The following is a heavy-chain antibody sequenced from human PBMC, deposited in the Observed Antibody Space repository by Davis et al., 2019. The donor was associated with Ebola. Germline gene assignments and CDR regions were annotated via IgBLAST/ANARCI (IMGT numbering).Heavy chain of an antibody. CDR2: INAGNGNT. J-gene: IGHJ4*02. V-gene: IGHV1-3*01. CDR3: ARVGGSTVWDYFDY. Sequence: ASVKVSCKASGYTFTGYYMHWVRQAPGQGLEWMGWINAGNGNTKYSQKFQGRVTITRDTSASTAYMELSSLRSEDTAVYYCARVGGSTVWDYFDYWGQGTLVTVSS. D-gene: IGHD3-16*01. CDR1: GYTFTGYY.